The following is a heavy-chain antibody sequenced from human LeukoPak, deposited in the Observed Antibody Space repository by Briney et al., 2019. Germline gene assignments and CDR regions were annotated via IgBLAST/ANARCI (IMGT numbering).Heavy chain of an antibody. CDR3: ARQLRNWFDP. Sequence: SETLSLTCTVSGGSISGYYWSWIRQPPGKGLEWIGYIYYSGSTNYNPSLKSRVTISVDTSENQFSLKLSSVTAADTAVYYCARQLRNWFDPWGQGTLVTVSS. CDR1: GGSISGYY. D-gene: IGHD5-12*01. V-gene: IGHV4-59*01. CDR2: IYYSGST. J-gene: IGHJ5*02.